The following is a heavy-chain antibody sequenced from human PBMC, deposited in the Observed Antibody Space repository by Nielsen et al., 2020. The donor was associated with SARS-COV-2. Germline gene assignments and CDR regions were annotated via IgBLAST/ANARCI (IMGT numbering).Heavy chain of an antibody. CDR3: ARGRLTIRGYSGYDKHYYFDY. D-gene: IGHD5-12*01. Sequence: SETLSLTCAVYGGSFSGYYWSWIRQPPAKGLEWIGEINHSGSTNYNPSLKSRVTISVDTSKNQFSLKLSSVTAADTAVYYCARGRLTIRGYSGYDKHYYFDYWGQGTLVTVSS. CDR2: INHSGST. J-gene: IGHJ4*02. CDR1: GGSFSGYY. V-gene: IGHV4-34*01.